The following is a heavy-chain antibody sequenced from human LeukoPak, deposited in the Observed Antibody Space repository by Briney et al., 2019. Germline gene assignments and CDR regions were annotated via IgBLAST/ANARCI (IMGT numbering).Heavy chain of an antibody. J-gene: IGHJ4*02. CDR1: GFTFSTYN. V-gene: IGHV3-48*04. D-gene: IGHD2-8*02. Sequence: GGSLRLSCAASGFTFSTYNMHWVRQAPGKGLEWVSYISSSASTTYYADSVKGRFTISRDNAKNSLYLQMNSLRAEDTAVYYCARDSPYGTAGYWGQGTLVTVSS. CDR2: ISSSASTT. CDR3: ARDSPYGTAGY.